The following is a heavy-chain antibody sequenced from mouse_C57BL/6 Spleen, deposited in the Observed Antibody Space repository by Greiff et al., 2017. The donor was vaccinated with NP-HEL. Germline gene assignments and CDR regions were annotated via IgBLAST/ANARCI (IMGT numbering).Heavy chain of an antibody. V-gene: IGHV1-22*01. CDR3: ARSVDGYLYYFDY. Sequence: EVQGVESGPELVKPGASVKMSCKASGYTFTDYNMHWVKQSHGKSLEWIGYINPNNGGTSYNQKFKGKATLTVNKSSSTAYMELRSLTSEDSAVYYCARSVDGYLYYFDYWGQGTTLTVSS. J-gene: IGHJ2*01. CDR2: INPNNGGT. CDR1: GYTFTDYN. D-gene: IGHD2-3*01.